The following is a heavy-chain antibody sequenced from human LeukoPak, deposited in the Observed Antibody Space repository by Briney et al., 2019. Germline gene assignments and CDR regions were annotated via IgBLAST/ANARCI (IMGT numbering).Heavy chain of an antibody. CDR2: ISYDGSNK. Sequence: GGSLRLSCAASGFTFSSYAMHWVRQAPGKGLEWVAVISYDGSNKYYADSVKGRFTISRDNSKNTLYLQMNSLRAEDTAVYYCARARHQYYYYYYMDVWGKGTTVTVSS. V-gene: IGHV3-30*04. J-gene: IGHJ6*03. CDR1: GFTFSSYA. CDR3: ARARHQYYYYYYMDV.